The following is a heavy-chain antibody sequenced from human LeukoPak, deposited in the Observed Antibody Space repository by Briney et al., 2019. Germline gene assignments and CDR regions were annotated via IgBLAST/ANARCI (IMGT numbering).Heavy chain of an antibody. CDR1: GFTFSSYS. CDR2: ISSSSYI. D-gene: IGHD1-26*01. J-gene: IGHJ5*02. Sequence: TPGGSLRLSCAASGFTFSSYSMNWVRQAPGKGLEWVSSISSSSYIYYADSVKGRFTISRDNAKNSLYLQMNSLRAEDTAVYYCARATYSGSFYPGAWGQGTLVTVSS. V-gene: IGHV3-21*01. CDR3: ARATYSGSFYPGA.